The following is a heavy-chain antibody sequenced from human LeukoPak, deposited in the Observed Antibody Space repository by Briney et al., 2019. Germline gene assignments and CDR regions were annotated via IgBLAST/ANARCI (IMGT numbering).Heavy chain of an antibody. Sequence: ASVKVSCKASGYTFTGYGISWVRQAPGQGLEWMGWISAYNGNTNYAQKLQGRVTMTTDTSTSTAYMELRSLRSDDTAVYYCARDFTNYSGYEQFDYWGQGTLVTVSS. V-gene: IGHV1-18*04. CDR1: GYTFTGYG. CDR3: ARDFTNYSGYEQFDY. J-gene: IGHJ4*02. D-gene: IGHD5-12*01. CDR2: ISAYNGNT.